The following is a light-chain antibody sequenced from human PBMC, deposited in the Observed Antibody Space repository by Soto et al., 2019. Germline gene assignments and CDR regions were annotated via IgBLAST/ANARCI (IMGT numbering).Light chain of an antibody. V-gene: IGLV1-44*01. CDR1: SSNIGTSS. CDR3: AAWDDSLNGHD. J-gene: IGLJ1*01. CDR2: TTN. Sequence: QSVLTQPHSASGTPGQRVTISCSGSSSNIGTSSVHWFQQLPGTAPKLLISTTNQRPSGVPERFSGSKSVTSASLAICGLQSEDESDYYCAAWDDSLNGHDFGTGTKVTV.